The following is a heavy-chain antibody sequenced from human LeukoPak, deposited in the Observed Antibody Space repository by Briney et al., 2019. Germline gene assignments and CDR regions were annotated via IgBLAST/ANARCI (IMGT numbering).Heavy chain of an antibody. V-gene: IGHV3-66*04. J-gene: IGHJ4*02. CDR3: ARQTNYYESGGYYPPPFDC. CDR2: IYSGSLA. CDR1: GFSLSSYY. Sequence: GGSLRLSCAASGFSLSSYYMSCVRQAPGKGLEWVSVIYSGSLAYYADSVKGRFTISRDNSKNTLYIQMNSLRAEDTAVFYCARQTNYYESGGYYPPPFDCWGQGTLVTVSS. D-gene: IGHD3-22*01.